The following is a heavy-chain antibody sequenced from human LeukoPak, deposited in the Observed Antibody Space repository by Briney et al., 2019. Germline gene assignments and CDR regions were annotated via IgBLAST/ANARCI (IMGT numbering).Heavy chain of an antibody. J-gene: IGHJ3*02. V-gene: IGHV3-30*02. CDR3: AKDGYCSSTSCPPESSDAFDI. D-gene: IGHD2-2*03. CDR2: IRYDGSNK. CDR1: GFTFSSYG. Sequence: GGSLRLSCAASGFTFSSYGMHWVRQAPGKGLEWVAFIRYDGSNKYYADSVKGRFTISRDNSKNTLYLQMNSLRAEDTAVYYCAKDGYCSSTSCPPESSDAFDIWGQGTMVTVSS.